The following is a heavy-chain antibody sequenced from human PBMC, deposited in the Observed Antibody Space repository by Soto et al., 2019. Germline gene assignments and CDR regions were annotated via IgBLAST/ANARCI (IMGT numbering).Heavy chain of an antibody. CDR3: ARDPRARGYYGSGSYPYGMDV. J-gene: IGHJ6*02. V-gene: IGHV4-31*03. D-gene: IGHD3-10*01. CDR1: GGSISSGGYY. Sequence: QVQLQESGPGLVKPSQTLSLTCTVSGGSISSGGYYWSWIRQHPGKGLEWIGYIYYSGSTYYNPSLKSRVTISVDTSKNQFSLKLSSVTAADTAVYYCARDPRARGYYGSGSYPYGMDVWGQGTTVTVSS. CDR2: IYYSGST.